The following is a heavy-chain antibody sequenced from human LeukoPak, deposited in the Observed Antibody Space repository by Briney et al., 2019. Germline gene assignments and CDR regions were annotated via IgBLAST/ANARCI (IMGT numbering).Heavy chain of an antibody. Sequence: SETLSLTCTVSGGSISTYYWSWIRQPPGKGLEWIGYIYYSGNSNYNPSLKSRVTISVDTSKNQFSLKLSSVTTADTAVYYCAGLGASGNGYLSWFDPWGQGTLVTVSS. CDR1: GGSISTYY. CDR2: IYYSGNS. V-gene: IGHV4-59*01. J-gene: IGHJ5*02. CDR3: AGLGASGNGYLSWFDP. D-gene: IGHD3-22*01.